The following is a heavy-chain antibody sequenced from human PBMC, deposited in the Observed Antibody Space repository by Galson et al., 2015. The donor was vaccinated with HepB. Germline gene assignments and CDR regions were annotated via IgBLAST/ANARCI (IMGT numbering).Heavy chain of an antibody. CDR1: GFRFDNYA. V-gene: IGHV3-23*01. CDR2: IRASDTNT. J-gene: IGHJ4*02. Sequence: SLRLSCAASGFRFDNYAMTWVRQAPGKGLEWVSGIRASDTNTYYAASVEGRFSISRDNSKNTLYLQMNSLRAEDTAIYYCAKGADMSSVVNLDYWGQGTLVTVSS. D-gene: IGHD4-23*01. CDR3: AKGADMSSVVNLDY.